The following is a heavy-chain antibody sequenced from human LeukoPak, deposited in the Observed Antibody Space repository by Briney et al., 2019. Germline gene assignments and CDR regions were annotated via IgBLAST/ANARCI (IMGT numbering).Heavy chain of an antibody. CDR2: IYPGDSNT. CDR1: GYSFTNYW. CDR3: ARRSSSWDRYDN. D-gene: IGHD6-13*01. V-gene: IGHV5-51*01. J-gene: IGHJ4*02. Sequence: GESLKISCKGSGYSFTNYWIGWVRQMPGKGPELIWIIYPGDSNTKYSPSFQGQVTISADKSISTAYLQWSSLKASDTAMYYCARRSSSWDRYDNWGQGTLVTVSS.